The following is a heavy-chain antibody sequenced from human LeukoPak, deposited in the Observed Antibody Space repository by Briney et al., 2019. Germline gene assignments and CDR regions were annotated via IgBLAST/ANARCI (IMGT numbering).Heavy chain of an antibody. CDR2: IYYSGIT. V-gene: IGHV4-39*07. CDR1: GGSISSSSYY. D-gene: IGHD2-2*01. J-gene: IGHJ4*02. CDR3: ARIKSGGTDCSSTSCPFDY. Sequence: PSETLSLTCSVSGGSISSSSYYWGWIRQPPGKGLEWIGSIYYSGITYYNPSLKSRVTISVDTSKNQFSLKLSSVTAADTAVYYCARIKSGGTDCSSTSCPFDYWGQGTLVTVSS.